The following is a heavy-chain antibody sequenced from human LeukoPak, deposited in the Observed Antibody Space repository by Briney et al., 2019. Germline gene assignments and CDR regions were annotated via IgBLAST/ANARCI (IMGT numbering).Heavy chain of an antibody. CDR2: ISSSSSYI. D-gene: IGHD6-13*01. V-gene: IGHV3-21*01. J-gene: IGHJ4*02. Sequence: KTGGSLRLSCAASGFTFSSYSMNWVRQAPGKGLEWVSSISSSSSYIYYADSVKGRFTISRDNAKNSLYLQMNSLRAEDTAVYYCARAGYSSSWYHYWGQGTLVTVSS. CDR3: ARAGYSSSWYHY. CDR1: GFTFSSYS.